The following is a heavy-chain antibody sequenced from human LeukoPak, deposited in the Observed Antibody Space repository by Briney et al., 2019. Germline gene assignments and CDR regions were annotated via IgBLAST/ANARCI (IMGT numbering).Heavy chain of an antibody. J-gene: IGHJ4*02. CDR1: GGSITSSSYY. CDR2: IFHSGST. V-gene: IGHV4-39*01. D-gene: IGHD5-24*01. Sequence: PSETLSLACTVSGGSITSSSYYWVWIRQPPGKGLEWIGSIFHSGSTYYNASLKSRVTISVDTSRNQFSLKLSSVTAADTAVYYCARRRDGYNEDFFDYWGQGTLVTVSS. CDR3: ARRRDGYNEDFFDY.